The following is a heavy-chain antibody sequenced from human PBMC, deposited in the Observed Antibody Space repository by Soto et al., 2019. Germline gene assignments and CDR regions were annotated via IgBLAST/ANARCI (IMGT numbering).Heavy chain of an antibody. Sequence: EVQLVESGGGLVQPGGSLRLSCAASGFTFSSYWMSWVRQAPGKGLGWVANIKQDGSEKYYVDSVKGRFTISRDNAKNSLYLQMNSLRAEDTAVYYCATIVPAAISFDYWGQGTLVTVSS. V-gene: IGHV3-7*03. J-gene: IGHJ4*02. D-gene: IGHD2-2*02. CDR2: IKQDGSEK. CDR1: GFTFSSYW. CDR3: ATIVPAAISFDY.